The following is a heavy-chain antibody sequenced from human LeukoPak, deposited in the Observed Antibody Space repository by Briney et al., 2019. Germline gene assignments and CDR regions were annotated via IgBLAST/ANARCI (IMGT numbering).Heavy chain of an antibody. D-gene: IGHD3-10*01. V-gene: IGHV3-23*01. Sequence: PGGSLRLSCEASGYIFSSYAMSWVRQAPGKGLEWVSVISNSGATTDYADSVKGRSTISRDNSKITLSLQMNSLRAEDTAVYYCAKEELYYYGSGTYYTLAPFDYWGQGTLVTVSS. CDR2: ISNSGATT. CDR1: GYIFSSYA. CDR3: AKEELYYYGSGTYYTLAPFDY. J-gene: IGHJ4*02.